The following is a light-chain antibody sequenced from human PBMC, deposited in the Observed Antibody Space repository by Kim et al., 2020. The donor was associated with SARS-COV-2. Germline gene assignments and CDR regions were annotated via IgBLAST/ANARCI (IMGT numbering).Light chain of an antibody. J-gene: IGLJ3*02. Sequence: QRVTISCTGSSSNIGAGYDVHWYQQLPGTAPKLLIYANSSRPSGVPDRFSGSNSGTSASLGITGLQAEDEADYYCQSYDSSLRVRVFGGGTKLAVL. V-gene: IGLV1-40*01. CDR1: SSNIGAGYD. CDR2: ANS. CDR3: QSYDSSLRVRV.